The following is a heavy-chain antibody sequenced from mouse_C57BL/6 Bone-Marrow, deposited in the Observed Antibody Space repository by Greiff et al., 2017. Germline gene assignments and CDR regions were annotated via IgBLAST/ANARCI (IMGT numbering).Heavy chain of an antibody. CDR2: ISDGGSYT. D-gene: IGHD1-1*01. J-gene: IGHJ1*03. Sequence: EVMLVESGGGLVKPGGSLKLSCAASGFTFSSYAMSWVRQTPEKRLEWVATISDGGSYTYYPDNVKGRFTISRDNAKNNLYLQMSHLKSEGTAMYYCARDRGDYYGSTYWYFDVWGTGTTVTVSS. CDR1: GFTFSSYA. V-gene: IGHV5-4*01. CDR3: ARDRGDYYGSTYWYFDV.